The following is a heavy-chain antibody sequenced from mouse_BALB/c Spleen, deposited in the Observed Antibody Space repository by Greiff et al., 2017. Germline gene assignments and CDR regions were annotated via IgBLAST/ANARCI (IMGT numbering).Heavy chain of an antibody. CDR1: GFSLTSYG. J-gene: IGHJ4*01. Sequence: VKLVESGPGLVAPSQSLSITCTVSGFSLTSYGVHWVRQPPGKGLEWLGVIWAGGSTNYNSALMSRLSISKDNSKSQVFLKMNSLQTDDTAMYYCARGDCYPYAMDYWGQGTSVTVSS. V-gene: IGHV2-9*02. CDR3: ARGDCYPYAMDY. D-gene: IGHD1-1*01. CDR2: IWAGGST.